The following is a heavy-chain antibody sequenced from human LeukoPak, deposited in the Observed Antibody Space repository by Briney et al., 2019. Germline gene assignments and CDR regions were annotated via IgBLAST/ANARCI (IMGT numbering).Heavy chain of an antibody. CDR1: GFTVSTKY. D-gene: IGHD3-3*02. J-gene: IGHJ2*01. Sequence: GGSLRLSCAAPGFTVSTKYMNWVRQAPGKGLEWVSIIYSGATTYYADSAKGRFTISRDTSKNTLSLQMNSLRAEDTAVYFCARVGDHFHWNLDLWGRGTLVSVSS. V-gene: IGHV3-53*01. CDR2: IYSGATT. CDR3: ARVGDHFHWNLDL.